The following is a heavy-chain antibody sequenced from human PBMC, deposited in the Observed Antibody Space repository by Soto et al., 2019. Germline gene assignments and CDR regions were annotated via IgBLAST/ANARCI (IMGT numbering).Heavy chain of an antibody. CDR3: AKSAGSNAYYPNDY. CDR2: IVGSGGRT. V-gene: IGHV3-23*01. D-gene: IGHD3-16*01. Sequence: GGSLRLSCVSSGFTFSSYAVSLVRQAPGKGLEWVSSIVGSGGRTYYADSVKGRFTISRDNSKNTLYLQMNSLRAEDAAVYYCAKSAGSNAYYPNDYWGQGTLVTVSS. J-gene: IGHJ4*02. CDR1: GFTFSSYA.